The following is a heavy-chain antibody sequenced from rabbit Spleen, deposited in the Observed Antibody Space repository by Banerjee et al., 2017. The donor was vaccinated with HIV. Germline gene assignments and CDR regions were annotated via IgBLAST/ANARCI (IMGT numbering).Heavy chain of an antibody. J-gene: IGHJ4*01. CDR2: IYAGVRGST. V-gene: IGHV1S40*01. Sequence: QSLEESGGDLVKPEGSLTLTCTASGFSFSSSYYMCWVRQTPGKGLEWIACIYAGVRGSTYYASWVNGRFTISRSISLNTVTLQLNSLTAADTATYFCVRGASGSGYYSLWGPGTLVTVS. CDR3: VRGASGSGYYSL. D-gene: IGHD1-1*01. CDR1: GFSFSSSYY.